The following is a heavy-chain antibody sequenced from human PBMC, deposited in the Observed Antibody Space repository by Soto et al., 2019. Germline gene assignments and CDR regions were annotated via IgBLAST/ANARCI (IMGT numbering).Heavy chain of an antibody. Sequence: SETLSLTCTVSGSSISSSSYYWGWIRQPPGKGLEWIGSIYYSGTTKYNPSLKSRVTILEDTSKNQFSLKLNSVTAADTAVYYCAREGRMATFDYWGQGALVTVSS. J-gene: IGHJ4*02. D-gene: IGHD5-12*01. CDR3: AREGRMATFDY. V-gene: IGHV4-39*07. CDR2: IYYSGTT. CDR1: GSSISSSSYY.